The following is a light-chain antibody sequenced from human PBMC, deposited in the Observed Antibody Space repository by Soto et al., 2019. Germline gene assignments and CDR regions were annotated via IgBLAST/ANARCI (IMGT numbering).Light chain of an antibody. CDR1: QSVSNK. Sequence: DIVMPQSPVTRSVSVGERATLSCRASQSVSNKLAWYQQRPGQAPKLLIYSASSRATGIPARFSGSGSGTHFTLTITSLQPEDVAVYYCQQYNKWLQTFGQGTKVDIK. V-gene: IGKV3-15*01. J-gene: IGKJ1*01. CDR2: SAS. CDR3: QQYNKWLQT.